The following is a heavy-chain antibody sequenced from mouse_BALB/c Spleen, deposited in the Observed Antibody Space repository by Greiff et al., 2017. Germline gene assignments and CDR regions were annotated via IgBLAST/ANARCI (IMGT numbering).Heavy chain of an antibody. D-gene: IGHD1-1*02. CDR2: IYPGDGDT. J-gene: IGHJ2*01. CDR1: GYTFTSYW. Sequence: VQLQQSGAELARPGASVKLSCKASGYTFTSYWMQWVKQRPGQGLEWIGAIYPGDGDTRYTQKFKGKATLTADKSSSTAYMQLSSLASEDSAVYYCARGGLGYFDYWGQGTTLTVSS. V-gene: IGHV1-87*01. CDR3: ARGGLGYFDY.